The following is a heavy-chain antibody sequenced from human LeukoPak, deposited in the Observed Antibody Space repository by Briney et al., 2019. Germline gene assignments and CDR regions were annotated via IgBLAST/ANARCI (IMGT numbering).Heavy chain of an antibody. D-gene: IGHD3-22*01. CDR1: GGSTGTYY. J-gene: IGHJ4*02. CDR3: ARRNYHESSGHGDFDS. Sequence: KSPEALYLTYTVSGGSTGTYYKSWFRQSPGKGLEWIGYIYCSGITKYNPSFKSRVTISVDTSKNQFSLKVTSVTAADTAVYYCARRNYHESSGHGDFDSWGQGTLVTVSS. V-gene: IGHV4-59*01. CDR2: IYCSGIT.